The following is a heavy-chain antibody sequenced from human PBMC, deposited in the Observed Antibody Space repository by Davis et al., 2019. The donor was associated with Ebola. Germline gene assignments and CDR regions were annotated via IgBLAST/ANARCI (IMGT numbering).Heavy chain of an antibody. CDR3: ARVHGGYENNVFDI. CDR1: GFTFSSYS. J-gene: IGHJ3*02. D-gene: IGHD3-16*01. V-gene: IGHV3-48*01. Sequence: PGGSLRLSCAASGFTFSSYSMNWVRQAPGKGLEWVSYISSSSSTIYYADSVKGRFTISRDNAKNSLYLQMNSLRAEDTAVYYCARVHGGYENNVFDIWGQGTMVTVSS. CDR2: ISSSSSTI.